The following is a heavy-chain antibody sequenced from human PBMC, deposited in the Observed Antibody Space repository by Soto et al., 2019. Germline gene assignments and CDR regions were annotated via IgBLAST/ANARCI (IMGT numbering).Heavy chain of an antibody. CDR3: AKLWAHCSSTSCYPSFDS. J-gene: IGHJ3*02. CDR1: GFTFSSYA. D-gene: IGHD2-2*01. Sequence: GGSLRLSCAASGFTFSSYAMSWVRQAPGKGLEWVSAISGSGGSTYYADSVKGRFTISRDNSKNTLYLQMNSLSDEDTALYYCAKLWAHCSSTSCYPSFDSWGQGTMVSVS. V-gene: IGHV3-23*01. CDR2: ISGSGGST.